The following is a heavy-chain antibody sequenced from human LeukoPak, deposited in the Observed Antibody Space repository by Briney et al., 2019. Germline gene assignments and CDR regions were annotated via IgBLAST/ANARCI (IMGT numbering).Heavy chain of an antibody. J-gene: IGHJ4*02. D-gene: IGHD2-2*01. CDR2: ISYDGSNK. V-gene: IGHV3-30*18. CDR3: AKGGFCSSTSCPYYFDY. CDR1: GFTFSSYG. Sequence: GGSLRLSWAASGFTFSSYGMHWVRQAPGKGLEWVAVISYDGSNKYYADSVKGRFTISRDNSKNTLYLQMNSLRAEDTAVYYCAKGGFCSSTSCPYYFDYWGQGTLVTVSS.